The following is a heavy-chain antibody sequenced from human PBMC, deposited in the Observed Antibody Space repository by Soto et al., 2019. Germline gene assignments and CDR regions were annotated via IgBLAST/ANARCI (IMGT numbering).Heavy chain of an antibody. Sequence: QVQLVQSGAEVKKPGSSVMVSCKASGGTFSSYAISWVRQAPGQGLEWMGGIIPIFGTANYAQKFQGRVTITADESTSTAYMELSSLRSEDTAVYYCVGVPLWVGGSYVFDYWGQVTLVTVSS. J-gene: IGHJ4*02. V-gene: IGHV1-69*12. CDR3: VGVPLWVGGSYVFDY. D-gene: IGHD1-26*01. CDR1: GGTFSSYA. CDR2: IIPIFGTA.